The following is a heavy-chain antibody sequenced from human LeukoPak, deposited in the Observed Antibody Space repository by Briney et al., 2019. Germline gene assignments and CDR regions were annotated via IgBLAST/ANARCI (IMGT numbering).Heavy chain of an antibody. CDR3: ARLASSGWDEFDY. V-gene: IGHV1-8*01. J-gene: IGHJ4*02. Sequence: ASVRVSCTASGYTFTSYDINWVRQAPGQGLEWMGWMNPNSGNTGYAQKFQGRVTMTRNTSISTAYMEPSSLRSEDTAVYYCARLASSGWDEFDYWGQGTLVTVSS. D-gene: IGHD6-19*01. CDR1: GYTFTSYD. CDR2: MNPNSGNT.